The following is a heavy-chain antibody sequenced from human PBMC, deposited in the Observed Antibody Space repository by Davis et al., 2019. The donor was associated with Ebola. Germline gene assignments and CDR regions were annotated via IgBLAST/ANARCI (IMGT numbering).Heavy chain of an antibody. J-gene: IGHJ6*02. D-gene: IGHD1-26*01. V-gene: IGHV4-39*07. CDR1: GGSISSSSYY. CDR3: ARLRVGYGMDV. CDR2: IYYSGST. Sequence: LRLSCTVSGGSISSSSYYWGWIRQPPGKGLEWIGSIYYSGSTYYNPSLKSRVTISVDTSKNQFSLKLSSVTAADTAVYYCARLRVGYGMDVWGQGTTVTVSS.